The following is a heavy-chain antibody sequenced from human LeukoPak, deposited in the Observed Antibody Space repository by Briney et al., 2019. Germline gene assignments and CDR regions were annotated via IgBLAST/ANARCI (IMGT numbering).Heavy chain of an antibody. J-gene: IGHJ6*02. V-gene: IGHV3-23*01. D-gene: IGHD3-3*01. CDR2: ITKNGDTT. CDR3: TKDYCGRFCSAV. Sequence: GGSLRPSCAASGFSFGAFGMNWVRQAPGKGLEWVSTITKNGDTTYYVDSVKGRFTISRDNSKNTLYLQMNSLRAEDTAKYYCTKDYCGRFCSAVWGQGTTVIVSS. CDR1: GFSFGAFG.